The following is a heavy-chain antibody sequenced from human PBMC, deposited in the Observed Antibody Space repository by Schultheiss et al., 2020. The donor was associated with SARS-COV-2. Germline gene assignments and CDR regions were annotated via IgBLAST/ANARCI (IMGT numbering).Heavy chain of an antibody. CDR3: AGSGYRYGARW. J-gene: IGHJ4*02. D-gene: IGHD5-18*01. CDR2: IYYSGST. Sequence: SETLSLTCTVSGGSISSSSYYWGWIRQPPGKGLEWIGYIYYSGSTNYNPSLKSRVFTLVDTSKNQFSVKLTSVTAADTAVYYCAGSGYRYGARWWGQGTLVTVSS. V-gene: IGHV4-61*05. CDR1: GGSISSSSYY.